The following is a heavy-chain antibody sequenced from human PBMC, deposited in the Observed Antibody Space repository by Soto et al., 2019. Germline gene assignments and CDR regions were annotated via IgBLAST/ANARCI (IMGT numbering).Heavy chain of an antibody. CDR3: ATLGYCTNGVCLSLGY. CDR1: GYTLTELS. J-gene: IGHJ4*02. CDR2: FDPEDGET. V-gene: IGHV1-24*01. D-gene: IGHD2-8*01. Sequence: GASVKVSCKVSGYTLTELSMHWVRQAPGKGLEWMGGFDPEDGETIYAQKFQGRVTMTEDTSTDTAYMELSSLRSEDTAVYYCATLGYCTNGVCLSLGYWGQGTLVTVSS.